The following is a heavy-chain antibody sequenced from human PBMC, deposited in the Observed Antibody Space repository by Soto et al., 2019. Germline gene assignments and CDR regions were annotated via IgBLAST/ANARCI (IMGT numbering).Heavy chain of an antibody. CDR2: AYYRSKWYN. J-gene: IGHJ6*02. CDR1: VDSVSSDSAA. CDR3: AGGIYAMDV. Sequence: SQTLSLTCAISVDSVSSDSAAWNWIRQSPSRGLEWLGRAYYRSKWYNDYAVSVKSRMTINADTSKNQFSLQLNSVTPEDTAVYYCAGGIYAMDVWGQGTTVTVSS. V-gene: IGHV6-1*01. D-gene: IGHD3-16*01.